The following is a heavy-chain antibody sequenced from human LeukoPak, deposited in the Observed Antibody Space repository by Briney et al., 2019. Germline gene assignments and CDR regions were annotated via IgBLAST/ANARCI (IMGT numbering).Heavy chain of an antibody. CDR3: SRGQKDPYGPEFDY. V-gene: IGHV3-49*04. Sequence: GGSLRLSCTTSGFIFGDYNMNWVRQAPGKGLEWVGYIRAKIHDGTTDFAASVKGRFTISRDDSKSTAYLQMTSLKSEDTAVYYWSRGQKDPYGPEFDYWGQGTLVTVSS. D-gene: IGHD3-10*01. CDR1: GFIFGDYN. CDR2: IRAKIHDGTT. J-gene: IGHJ4*02.